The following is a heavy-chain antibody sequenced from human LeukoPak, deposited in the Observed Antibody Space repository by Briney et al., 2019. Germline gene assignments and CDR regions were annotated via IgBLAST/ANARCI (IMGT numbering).Heavy chain of an antibody. Sequence: GASVKVSCKASGYTFTGYYMLWVRQAPGQGLEWMGWINPNSGGTNYAQKFQGRVTMTRDTSMSTAYMELSRLRSDDTAVYFCARTYYYGSGIHFDYWGQGTLVTVSS. J-gene: IGHJ4*02. CDR2: INPNSGGT. CDR3: ARTYYYGSGIHFDY. D-gene: IGHD3-10*01. V-gene: IGHV1-2*02. CDR1: GYTFTGYY.